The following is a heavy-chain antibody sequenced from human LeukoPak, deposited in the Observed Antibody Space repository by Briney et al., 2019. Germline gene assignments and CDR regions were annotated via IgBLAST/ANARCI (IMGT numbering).Heavy chain of an antibody. V-gene: IGHV4-34*01. CDR2: INHSGST. CDR1: GGSFSGYY. J-gene: IGHJ4*02. D-gene: IGHD1-26*01. CDR3: ARGIVGARPFDY. Sequence: SETLSLTCAVYGGSFSGYYWSWIRQPPGKGLEWIGEINHSGSTNYNPSLKSRVTISVDTSKNQFSLKLSSVTAADTAAYYCARGIVGARPFDYWGQGTLVTVSS.